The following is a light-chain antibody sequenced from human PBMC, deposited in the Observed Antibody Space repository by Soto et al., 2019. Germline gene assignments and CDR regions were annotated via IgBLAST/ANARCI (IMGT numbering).Light chain of an antibody. J-gene: IGKJ5*01. Sequence: GVPSRFSGSGSGSEFTFTISSLQPEDVATYFCQQYNYIITFGHGTRLEIK. CDR3: QQYNYIIT. V-gene: IGKV1-33*01.